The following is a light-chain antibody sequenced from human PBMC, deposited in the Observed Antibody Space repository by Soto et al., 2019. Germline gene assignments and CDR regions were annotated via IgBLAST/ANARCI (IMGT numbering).Light chain of an antibody. V-gene: IGLV7-43*01. J-gene: IGLJ2*01. CDR1: TGAVTSSNY. CDR3: PLYYGGQLGV. CDR2: STN. Sequence: QAVVTQEPSLTGSPGGTVTLTCAVYTGAVTSSNYPNWFQQKPGQAPRALIYSTNHKYSWAPARFSGSLLGVKAALTLSGVQPEDEADYYCPLYYGGQLGVFGGGTKLTVL.